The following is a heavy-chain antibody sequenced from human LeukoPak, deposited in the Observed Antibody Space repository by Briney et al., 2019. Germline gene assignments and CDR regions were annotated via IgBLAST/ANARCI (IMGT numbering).Heavy chain of an antibody. CDR3: ARGIGMLFDWPLDYYYYYGMDV. CDR2: MNPNSGNT. D-gene: IGHD3-9*01. Sequence: ASVKVSCTASGYTFTSYDINWVRQATGQGLEWMGWMNPNSGNTGYAQKFQGRVTMTRNTSISTAYMELSSLRSEDTAVYYCARGIGMLFDWPLDYYYYYGMDVWGQGTTVTVSS. J-gene: IGHJ6*02. CDR1: GYTFTSYD. V-gene: IGHV1-8*01.